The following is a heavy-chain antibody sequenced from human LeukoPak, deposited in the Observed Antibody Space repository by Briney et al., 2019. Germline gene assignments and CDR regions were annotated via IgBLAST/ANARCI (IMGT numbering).Heavy chain of an antibody. Sequence: PGGSLRLSCAASGFTFSSYDMHWVRQATGKGLEWVSAIGTAGDTYYPGSVKGRFTISRENAKNSLYLQMNSLRAGDTAVYYCASRGYSYGYDLLGRQAILGLGNRDYWGQGTLVTVSS. CDR1: GFTFSSYD. J-gene: IGHJ4*02. D-gene: IGHD5-18*01. CDR3: ASRGYSYGYDLLGRQAILGLGNRDY. CDR2: IGTAGDT. V-gene: IGHV3-13*01.